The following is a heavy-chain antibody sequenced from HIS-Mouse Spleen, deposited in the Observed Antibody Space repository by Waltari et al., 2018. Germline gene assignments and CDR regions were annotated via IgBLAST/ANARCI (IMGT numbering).Heavy chain of an antibody. CDR1: GGSISSSSYY. D-gene: IGHD6-13*01. J-gene: IGHJ2*01. Sequence: QLQLQESGPGLVKPSETLSLTCTVSGGSISSSSYYWGWIRQPPGKGLEWFGSIYYSGGTYHNPSLKSRVTIAVDTSKNQFSRKLSAVTAADTAVYYCAREIPYSSSWYDWYFDLWGRGTLVTVSS. CDR3: AREIPYSSSWYDWYFDL. V-gene: IGHV4-39*07. CDR2: IYYSGGT.